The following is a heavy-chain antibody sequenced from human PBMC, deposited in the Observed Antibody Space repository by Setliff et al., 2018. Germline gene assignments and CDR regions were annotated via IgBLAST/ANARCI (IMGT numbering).Heavy chain of an antibody. CDR1: GATLSGVV. CDR2: FIPVLGKA. D-gene: IGHD3-22*01. V-gene: IGHV1-69*04. CDR3: ARINVYVSSGYYYAPDY. J-gene: IGHJ4*02. Sequence: GASVKVSCKASGATLSGVVFSWVHQAPGHGLGWMGRFIPVLGKANYAPRFQGRLTITVDTSTGTSYMDLRSLRSDDTAIYYCARINVYVSSGYYYAPDYWGPGTLVTVSS.